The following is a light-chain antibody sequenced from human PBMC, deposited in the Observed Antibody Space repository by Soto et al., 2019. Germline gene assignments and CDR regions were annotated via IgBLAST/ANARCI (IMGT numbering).Light chain of an antibody. Sequence: QSVLTQPASLSGSPGQSIAIPRTATSRDVGGYNSVSWYQQYPGKAPKLMIHDVSNRPSGVSDRFSGSKSGNTASLTISGLQAEDEADYYCSSWTSSSSYVFGSGTKVTVL. CDR3: SSWTSSSSYV. CDR1: SRDVGGYNS. J-gene: IGLJ1*01. CDR2: DVS. V-gene: IGLV2-14*01.